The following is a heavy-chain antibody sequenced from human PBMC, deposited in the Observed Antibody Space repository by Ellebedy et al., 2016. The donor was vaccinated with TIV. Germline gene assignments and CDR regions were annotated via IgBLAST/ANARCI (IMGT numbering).Heavy chain of an antibody. CDR2: IKHDGSEK. Sequence: PGGSLRLSCAASGFTFSNYWMSWVRQAPGKGLEWVANIKHDGSEKYYVDSVKGRFTTSRDNAKNSLYLQMNSLRAEDTAVYYCARAGRPLDYWGQGTLVTVSS. J-gene: IGHJ4*02. V-gene: IGHV3-7*01. CDR3: ARAGRPLDY. CDR1: GFTFSNYW. D-gene: IGHD1-14*01.